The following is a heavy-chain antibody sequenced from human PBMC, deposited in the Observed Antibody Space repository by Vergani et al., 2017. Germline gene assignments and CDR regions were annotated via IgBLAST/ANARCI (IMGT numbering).Heavy chain of an antibody. CDR2: IKSTFDRGTT. J-gene: IGHJ6*02. D-gene: IGHD5-12*01. V-gene: IGHV3-15*07. Sequence: EVQLVESGGGIVKPGGSLRLSCVASGFSFRNAWMNWVRRTPGKGLEWVGRIKSTFDRGTTDYAAAVKGRFTISRDDSKNTLFLQMNSLSAGDTAVYYCAKANPRNSGYDYLYYYHAMDVWGQGTTVTVSS. CDR1: GFSFRNAW. CDR3: AKANPRNSGYDYLYYYHAMDV.